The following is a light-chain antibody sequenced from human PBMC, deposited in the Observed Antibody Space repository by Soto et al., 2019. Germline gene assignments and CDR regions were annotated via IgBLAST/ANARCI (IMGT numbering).Light chain of an antibody. CDR1: QSVSSN. Sequence: IVFTQSPRTQRLTPGERVTLSCRASQSVSSNLAWYQQKPGQAPSLLIYGASTRTTGTPARFSGSGSGTDFTLTISRLEPEDFAVYYCQQYGSSPLTFGGGTKVDI. J-gene: IGKJ4*01. CDR2: GAS. V-gene: IGKV3-20*01. CDR3: QQYGSSPLT.